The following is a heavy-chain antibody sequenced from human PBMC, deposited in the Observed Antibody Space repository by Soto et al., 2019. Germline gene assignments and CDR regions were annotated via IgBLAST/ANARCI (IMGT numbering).Heavy chain of an antibody. V-gene: IGHV3-30-3*01. D-gene: IGHD6-19*01. Sequence: GGSLRLSCAASGFTFSSYAMHWVRQAPGKGLEWVAVISYDGSNKYYADSVKGRFTISRDNSKNTLYLQMNSLRAEDTAVYYCARDRGRGSGYLNDAFDIWGQGTMVTVSS. CDR3: ARDRGRGSGYLNDAFDI. CDR2: ISYDGSNK. J-gene: IGHJ3*02. CDR1: GFTFSSYA.